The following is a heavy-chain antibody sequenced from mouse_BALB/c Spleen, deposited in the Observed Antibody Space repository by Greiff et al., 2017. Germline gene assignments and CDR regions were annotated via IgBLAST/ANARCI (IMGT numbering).Heavy chain of an antibody. Sequence: DVMLVESGGDLVKPGGSLKLSCAASGFTFSSYGMSWVRQTPDKRLEWVATISSGGSYTYYPDSVKGRFTISRDNAKNTLYLQMSSLKSEDTAMYYCADGDYPFAYWGQGTLVTVSA. CDR3: ADGDYPFAY. V-gene: IGHV5-6*02. D-gene: IGHD2-13*01. CDR2: ISSGGSYT. J-gene: IGHJ3*01. CDR1: GFTFSSYG.